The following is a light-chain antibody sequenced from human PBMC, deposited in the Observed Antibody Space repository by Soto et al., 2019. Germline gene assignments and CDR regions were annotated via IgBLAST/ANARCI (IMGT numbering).Light chain of an antibody. J-gene: IGLJ1*01. V-gene: IGLV1-40*01. CDR3: QSYDSTLSDYV. CDR2: GNN. Sequence: QSVLTQPPSVSGAPGQRVTISCIGSSSSIGAGYDVHWYQQLPGTAPKLLIYGNNNRPSGVPDRFSGSKSGTSASLAITGLQAEDEADYYGQSYDSTLSDYVFGTGTKLTVL. CDR1: SSSIGAGYD.